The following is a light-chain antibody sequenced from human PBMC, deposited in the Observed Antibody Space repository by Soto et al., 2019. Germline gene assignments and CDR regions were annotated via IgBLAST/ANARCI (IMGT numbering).Light chain of an antibody. V-gene: IGLV1-51*01. CDR2: DDN. CDR1: SSNIGGNS. Sequence: QSFLTQPPSVSAAPGQKVTISCSGSSSNIGGNSVSWYQQLPGTAPKLLIYDDNKRPSGIPDRFSGSKSGTSATLGITGFQTGDEADYYCGSWDSSLSAYVLGNGTKVTVL. J-gene: IGLJ1*01. CDR3: GSWDSSLSAYV.